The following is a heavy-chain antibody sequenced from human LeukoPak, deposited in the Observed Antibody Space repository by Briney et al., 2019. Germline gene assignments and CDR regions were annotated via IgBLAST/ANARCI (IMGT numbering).Heavy chain of an antibody. Sequence: GGSLRLSCAASGFTFDDYGMSWVRQAPGKGLEWVSGINWNGGSTGYADSVKGRFTISRDNAKNSLYLQMNSLRAEDTALYYCAKDMGRSGGSCYSGYYYYYYGMDVWGQGTTVTVSS. CDR3: AKDMGRSGGSCYSGYYYYYYGMDV. V-gene: IGHV3-20*04. J-gene: IGHJ6*02. CDR1: GFTFDDYG. CDR2: INWNGGST. D-gene: IGHD2-15*01.